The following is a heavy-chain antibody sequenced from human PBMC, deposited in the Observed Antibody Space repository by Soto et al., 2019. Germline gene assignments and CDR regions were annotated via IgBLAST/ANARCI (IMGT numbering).Heavy chain of an antibody. CDR1: GGSISSSSYY. CDR3: ARDAYYYGSGNSAFDY. D-gene: IGHD3-10*01. V-gene: IGHV4-39*07. Sequence: SETLSLTCTVSGGSISSSSYYWGWIRQPPGKGLEWIGSIYYSGSTYYNPSLKSRVTISVDTSKNQFSLKLRSDDTAVYYCARDAYYYGSGNSAFDYWGQGTLVTVSS. J-gene: IGHJ4*02. CDR2: IYYSGST.